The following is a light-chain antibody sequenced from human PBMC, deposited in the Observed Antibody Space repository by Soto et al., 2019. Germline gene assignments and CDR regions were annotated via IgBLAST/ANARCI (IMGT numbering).Light chain of an antibody. J-gene: IGLJ1*01. CDR1: SSDIGAYYY. Sequence: QSVLTQPPSASASPGQSVTISCTGTSSDIGAYYYVSWYQQYPGKAPKLIIYEVTKRPSGVPDRFSGSKSGNTASLTVSGLQAEDEADYYCSSYGGTEGVFGTGTKLTVL. V-gene: IGLV2-8*01. CDR3: SSYGGTEGV. CDR2: EVT.